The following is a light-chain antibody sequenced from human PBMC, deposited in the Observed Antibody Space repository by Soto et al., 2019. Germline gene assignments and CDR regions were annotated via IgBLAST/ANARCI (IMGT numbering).Light chain of an antibody. J-gene: IGLJ2*01. CDR1: SSNIGGNS. CDR3: GTWDSRLSAVV. CDR2: DNN. Sequence: QSVMTQPPSVSAAPGQRVTISCSGSSSNIGGNSVSWYQQLPGTAPKLLIYDNNKRPSGIPDRFSGSKSGTSATLGITGLQTGDEADYYCGTWDSRLSAVVFGGGTQLTVL. V-gene: IGLV1-51*01.